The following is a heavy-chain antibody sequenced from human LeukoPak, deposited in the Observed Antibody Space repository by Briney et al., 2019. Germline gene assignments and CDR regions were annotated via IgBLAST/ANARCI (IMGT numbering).Heavy chain of an antibody. CDR1: GYTFTGYY. CDR2: INPNSGGT. Sequence: RASVKVSCKASGYTFTGYYMHWVRQAPGQGLEWMGRINPNSGGTNYAQKFQGRVTMTRDTSISTAYMELSRLRSDDTAVYYCARDHVDYYDSSGYYTTWAFDIWGQGTMVTVSS. D-gene: IGHD3-22*01. J-gene: IGHJ3*02. V-gene: IGHV1-2*06. CDR3: ARDHVDYYDSSGYYTTWAFDI.